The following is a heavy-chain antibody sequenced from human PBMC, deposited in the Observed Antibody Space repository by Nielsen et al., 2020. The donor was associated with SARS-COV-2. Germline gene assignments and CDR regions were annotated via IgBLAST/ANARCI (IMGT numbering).Heavy chain of an antibody. CDR2: IIPIFGTA. D-gene: IGHD6-6*01. CDR3: ARVYPSSSPYYYYGMDV. V-gene: IGHV1-69*06. CDR1: GGTFSSYA. J-gene: IGHJ6*02. Sequence: SVKVSCKASGGTFSSYAISWVRRAPGQGLEWMGGIIPIFGTANYAQKFQGRVTITADKSTSTAYMELSSLRSEDTAVYYCARVYPSSSPYYYYGMDVWGQGTTVTVSS.